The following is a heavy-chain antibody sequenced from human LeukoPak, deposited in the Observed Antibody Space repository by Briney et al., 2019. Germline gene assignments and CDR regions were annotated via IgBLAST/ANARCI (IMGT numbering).Heavy chain of an antibody. D-gene: IGHD3-10*01. Sequence: PSETLSLTCTVSGGSISSYYWSWIRQPPGKGLEWIGYIYYSGSTNYNPSLKSRVTISVDTSKNQFSLKLSSVTAADTAVYYCARNQIGDDAFDIWGQGTMVTVSS. CDR1: GGSISSYY. CDR2: IYYSGST. CDR3: ARNQIGDDAFDI. J-gene: IGHJ3*02. V-gene: IGHV4-59*12.